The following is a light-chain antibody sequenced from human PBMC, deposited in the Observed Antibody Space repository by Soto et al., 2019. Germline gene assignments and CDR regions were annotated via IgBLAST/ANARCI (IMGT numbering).Light chain of an antibody. J-gene: IGLJ1*01. CDR2: DIN. V-gene: IGLV2-14*01. Sequence: QSVLTQPACVSGSPGQSITISCAGTSSDVGNYIFVSWYRQHPGKAPKLMIYDINNRPSGVSNRFSGSKSGNTASLTISGLQAEDEADYYRLSYTNSASYVFGTRTKVTVL. CDR3: LSYTNSASYV. CDR1: SSDVGNYIF.